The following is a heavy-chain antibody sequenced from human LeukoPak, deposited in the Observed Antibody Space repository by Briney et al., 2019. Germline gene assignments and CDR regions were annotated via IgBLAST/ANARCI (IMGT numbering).Heavy chain of an antibody. Sequence: GGSLRLSCAASGFTFSRSWMGWVRQAPGKGLEWVSNIKQDGTSKYYVDSVMGRFTIYRGNAENSVYLQMNSLSAGDTAVYYCARHGDYCFDLWGPGTRVTVSS. D-gene: IGHD2-21*01. V-gene: IGHV3-7*02. CDR1: GFTFSRSW. CDR2: IKQDGTSK. CDR3: ARHGDYCFDL. J-gene: IGHJ4*02.